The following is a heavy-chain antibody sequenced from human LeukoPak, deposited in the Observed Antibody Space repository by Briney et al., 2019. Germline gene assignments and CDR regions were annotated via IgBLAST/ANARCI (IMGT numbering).Heavy chain of an antibody. CDR2: INTYNGNT. V-gene: IGHV1-18*01. J-gene: IGHJ3*02. CDR1: GYTFISYG. Sequence: ASVKVSCKASGYTFISYGISWVRQAPGQGLEWMGWINTYNGNTDYAQKFQGRVTMTTDTSSSTAYMELRSLRSDDTAVYYCARVLDVVEDAYDIWGHGTMVTVSS. CDR3: ARVLDVVEDAYDI. D-gene: IGHD3/OR15-3a*01.